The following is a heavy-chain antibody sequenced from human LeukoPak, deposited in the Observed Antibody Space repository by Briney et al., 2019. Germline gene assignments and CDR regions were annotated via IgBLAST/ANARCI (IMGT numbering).Heavy chain of an antibody. CDR2: ISYDGSNK. D-gene: IGHD2-21*02. J-gene: IGHJ4*02. CDR1: GFTFSSYA. CDR3: ARDLSGGDYYFDY. Sequence: PGGSLRLSCAASGFTFSSYAMHWVRQAPGQGLEWVAVISYDGSNKYYADSVKGRFTISRDNSKNTLYLQMNSLRAEDTAVYYCARDLSGGDYYFDYWGQGTLVTVSS. V-gene: IGHV3-30-3*01.